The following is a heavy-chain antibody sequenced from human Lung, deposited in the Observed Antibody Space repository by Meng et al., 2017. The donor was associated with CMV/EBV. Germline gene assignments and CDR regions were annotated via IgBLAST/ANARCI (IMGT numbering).Heavy chain of an antibody. D-gene: IGHD6-19*01. Sequence: SXTLSLXCTVSGGSVSHSGYYWGWIRQPPGKGLEWIATIYYTGRTYYNPSPKSRVTISVDTSKNQFSLKVNSVTAADTAVYYRARESSGWYGADYWGQGTLVTVSS. CDR1: GGSVSHSGYY. V-gene: IGHV4-39*07. J-gene: IGHJ4*02. CDR2: IYYTGRT. CDR3: ARESSGWYGADY.